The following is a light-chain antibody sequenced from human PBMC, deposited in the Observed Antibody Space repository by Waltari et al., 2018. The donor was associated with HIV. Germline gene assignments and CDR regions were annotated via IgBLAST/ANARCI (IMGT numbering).Light chain of an antibody. CDR2: GNN. CDR3: QSYDISLSASVV. J-gene: IGLJ2*01. CDR1: SSTIGTGYD. V-gene: IGLV1-40*01. Sequence: QSMLTQPPSVSGAPGQRVSISCTGSSSTIGTGYDVHWYQQLPGTAPKLLISGNNKQPSGVPDRFSASKSGTSAALTISGLQAEDEAVYFCQSYDISLSASVVFGGGTKLTVL.